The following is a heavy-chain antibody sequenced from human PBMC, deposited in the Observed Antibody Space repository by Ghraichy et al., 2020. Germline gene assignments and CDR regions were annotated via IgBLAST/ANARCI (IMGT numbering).Heavy chain of an antibody. CDR1: GYTFTGYT. J-gene: IGHJ6*02. Sequence: ASVKVSCKASGYTFTGYTMHWVRHAPGQGLEWMGWINPNSGGTNYAQKFEGRVTMTRDTCISTVYMELIRLTSDDTAVYYCARLGMDVWGQGTTVTVSS. CDR2: INPNSGGT. D-gene: IGHD7-27*01. V-gene: IGHV1-2*02. CDR3: ARLGMDV.